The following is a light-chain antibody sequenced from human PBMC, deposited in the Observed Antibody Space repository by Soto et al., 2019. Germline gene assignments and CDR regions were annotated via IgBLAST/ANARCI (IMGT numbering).Light chain of an antibody. J-gene: IGKJ2*01. Sequence: GDRVTITCRASQSISSWLAWYQQKPGKAPKLLIYDASSLESGVPSRFSGSGSGTEFTLTISSLQPDDFATYYCQQYNSYLYTFGQGNKLEIK. CDR1: QSISSW. CDR2: DAS. V-gene: IGKV1-5*01. CDR3: QQYNSYLYT.